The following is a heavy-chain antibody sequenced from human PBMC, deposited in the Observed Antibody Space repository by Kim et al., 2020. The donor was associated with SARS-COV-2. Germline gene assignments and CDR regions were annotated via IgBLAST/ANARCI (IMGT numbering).Heavy chain of an antibody. CDR1: GFTFGYYS. J-gene: IGHJ1*01. CDR2: ISSSSTYI. V-gene: IGHV3-21*06. CDR3: ARAFTREYYQYDTSGLYLHH. D-gene: IGHD3-22*01. Sequence: GGSLRLSCTASGFTFGYYSMHWVRQAPGKGLEWVSYISSSSTYIYYADSVKGRVTISRDNDKNSLYLQVSSLRAEDTAVYYWARAFTREYYQYDTSGLYLHHWGQGTPVTVSS.